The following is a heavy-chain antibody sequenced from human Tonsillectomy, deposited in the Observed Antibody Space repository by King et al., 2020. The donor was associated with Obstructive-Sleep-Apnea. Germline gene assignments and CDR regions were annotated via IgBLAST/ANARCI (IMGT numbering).Heavy chain of an antibody. Sequence: QLQESGPGLVRPSQTLSLTCSVSGGSLSNSGYYWSWIRQHPGKGLEWIGYIFYNRNTDYNPSLKSRLTISVDTTKNQFSLKLTSVTAADTAVYYCARVALGKGTFDIWGQGATVAVSS. J-gene: IGHJ3*02. CDR3: ARVALGKGTFDI. D-gene: IGHD7-27*01. CDR1: GGSLSNSGYY. V-gene: IGHV4-31*03. CDR2: IFYNRNT.